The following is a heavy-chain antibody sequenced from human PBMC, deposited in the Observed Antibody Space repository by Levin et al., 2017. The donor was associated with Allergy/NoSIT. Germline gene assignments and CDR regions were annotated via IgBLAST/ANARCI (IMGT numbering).Heavy chain of an antibody. J-gene: IGHJ4*02. CDR1: GFTFSSYS. Sequence: PGGSLRLSCAASGFTFSSYSMNWVRQAPGKGLEWVSSISSSSSYIYYADSVKGRFTISRDNAKNSLYLQMNSLRAEDTAVYYCARDRRLVDTASGSDYWGQGTLVTVSS. CDR2: ISSSSSYI. D-gene: IGHD5-18*01. V-gene: IGHV3-21*01. CDR3: ARDRRLVDTASGSDY.